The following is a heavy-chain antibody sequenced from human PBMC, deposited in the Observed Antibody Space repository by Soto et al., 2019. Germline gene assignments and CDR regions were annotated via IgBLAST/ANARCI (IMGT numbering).Heavy chain of an antibody. V-gene: IGHV3-15*01. J-gene: IGHJ1*01. CDR1: GFTFSNAW. Sequence: GGSLRLSCAASGFTFSNAWMSWVRQAPGKGLEWVGRIKSKTDGGTTDYAAPVKGRFTISRDDSKNTLYLQMNSLRAEDTAVYYCAKGVNYYDSSGYREYFQHWGQGTLVTVSS. CDR2: IKSKTDGGTT. CDR3: AKGVNYYDSSGYREYFQH. D-gene: IGHD3-22*01.